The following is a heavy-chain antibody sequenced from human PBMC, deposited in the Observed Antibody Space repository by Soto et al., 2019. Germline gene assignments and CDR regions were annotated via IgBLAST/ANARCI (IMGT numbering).Heavy chain of an antibody. CDR3: TRVETAPFDY. D-gene: IGHD2-15*01. Sequence: PGGSLRLSCAASGFTFSASAVHWVRQASGRGLEWVGRIRSKASSYATAYAASVKGRFTISRDDSKNTAYLQMNSLTIEDTAVYYRTRVETAPFDYWAQGTRVTVSS. CDR1: GFTFSASA. CDR2: IRSKASSYAT. J-gene: IGHJ4*02. V-gene: IGHV3-73*01.